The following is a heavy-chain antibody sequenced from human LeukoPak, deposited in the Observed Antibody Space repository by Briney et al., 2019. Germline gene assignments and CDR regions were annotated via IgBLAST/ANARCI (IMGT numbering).Heavy chain of an antibody. CDR1: GGSISSYY. CDR2: IYYSGST. Sequence: SETLSLTCTVSGGSISSYYWSWIRQPPEKGLEWIAYIYYSGSTKYNPSLKSRVTISVDTSKNQFSLKLSSVTAADTAVYFCARDRRWYGSYGGEAFDIWGQGTMVTVSS. D-gene: IGHD1-26*01. V-gene: IGHV4-59*01. CDR3: ARDRRWYGSYGGEAFDI. J-gene: IGHJ3*02.